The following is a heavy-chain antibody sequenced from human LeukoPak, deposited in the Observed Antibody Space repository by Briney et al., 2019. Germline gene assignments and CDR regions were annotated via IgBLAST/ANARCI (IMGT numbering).Heavy chain of an antibody. CDR2: IYPGDSDT. CDR1: GYSFTNYW. CDR3: VVAVAGYFDY. J-gene: IGHJ4*02. D-gene: IGHD6-19*01. V-gene: IGHV5-51*01. Sequence: GESLQIPCQGSGYSFTNYWIGWVRQMPGKGLEWMGIIYPGDSDTRYSPSFQGQVTISADKSISTAYLQWSSLKASDTAMYYCVVAVAGYFDYWGQGTLVTVSS.